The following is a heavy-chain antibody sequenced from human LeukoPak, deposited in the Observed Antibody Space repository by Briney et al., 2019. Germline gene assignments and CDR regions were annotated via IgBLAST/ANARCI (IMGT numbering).Heavy chain of an antibody. J-gene: IGHJ4*02. D-gene: IGHD1-14*01. CDR1: GFTFGGYG. V-gene: IGHV3-33*01. Sequence: GGSLRLSCAGSGFTFGGYGMHWFRQTPGKGLEWVAVIAYDGSRAFYADSVKGRFTISRDNSKNTMSVQMDDLRAEDTAVYYCTRYNNDHFDYWDQGTLVTVSS. CDR3: TRYNNDHFDY. CDR2: IAYDGSRA.